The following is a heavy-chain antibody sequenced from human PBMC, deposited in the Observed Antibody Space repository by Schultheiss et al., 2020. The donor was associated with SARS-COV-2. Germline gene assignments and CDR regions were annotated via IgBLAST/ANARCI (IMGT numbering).Heavy chain of an antibody. CDR1: GFTFSSYG. Sequence: GESLKISCAASGFTFSSYGMHWVRQAPGKGLEWVAVISYDGSNKYYADSVKGRFTISRDNSKNTLYLQMNSLRAEDTAVYYCAKDFLAAAGTGTLGWFDPWGQGTLVTVSS. D-gene: IGHD6-13*01. CDR3: AKDFLAAAGTGTLGWFDP. J-gene: IGHJ5*02. CDR2: ISYDGSNK. V-gene: IGHV3-30*18.